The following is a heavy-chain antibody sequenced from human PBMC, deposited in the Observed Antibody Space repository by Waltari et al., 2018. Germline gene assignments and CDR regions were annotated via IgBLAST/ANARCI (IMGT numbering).Heavy chain of an antibody. V-gene: IGHV4-38-2*01. CDR2: IYGSSGST. D-gene: IGHD4-17*01. Sequence: QVQLQESGPGLVKPSETLSLTCAVSGGSISGGYDWSWIRQPPGKGLEWIGYIYGSSGSTNYNPSLKNRVTISKDTSKNQFSLKLSSVTAADTAVYYCANHDYGSWGQGVLVTVSS. J-gene: IGHJ4*02. CDR1: GGSISGGYD. CDR3: ANHDYGS.